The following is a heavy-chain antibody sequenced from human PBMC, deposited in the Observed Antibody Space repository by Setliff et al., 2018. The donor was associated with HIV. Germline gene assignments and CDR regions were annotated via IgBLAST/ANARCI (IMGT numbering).Heavy chain of an antibody. V-gene: IGHV1-46*01. D-gene: IGHD6-19*01. CDR1: GYTFTSYY. J-gene: IGHJ4*02. CDR2: ITPRTGST. Sequence: ASVKVSCKASGYTFTSYYIHWVRQAPGQGLEWMGVITPRTGSTTYAQKFQGRVIMTTDTSTSTAYMELKSLRSDDTDVYFCARDRRPTVAGTFGYWGQGTLVTVSS. CDR3: ARDRRPTVAGTFGY.